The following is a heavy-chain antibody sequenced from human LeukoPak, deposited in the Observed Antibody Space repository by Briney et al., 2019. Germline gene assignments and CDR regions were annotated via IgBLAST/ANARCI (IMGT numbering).Heavy chain of an antibody. J-gene: IGHJ4*02. V-gene: IGHV4-59*08. Sequence: SETLSLTCTVSGGSISSYYWNWIRQPPGKGLEWIGYIYYSGSTNYNPSLKSRVTISLDTSKNQFSLKLSSVTAADTAVYYCARHSNSWYFDSWGQGTLVAVPS. D-gene: IGHD6-13*01. CDR1: GGSISSYY. CDR3: ARHSNSWYFDS. CDR2: IYYSGST.